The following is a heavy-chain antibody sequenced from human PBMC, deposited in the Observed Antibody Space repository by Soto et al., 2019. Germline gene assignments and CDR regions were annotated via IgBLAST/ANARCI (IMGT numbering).Heavy chain of an antibody. D-gene: IGHD3-3*01. V-gene: IGHV2-5*02. Sequence: QITLNESGPTQVKPRQTLTLTCTFSGFSLTTSGVGVGWIRQSPGKAPEWLALIYWDDDKRYSPSLKSRHTITKDTSKNQVVLTMADLDPADTATYYCAHRVLRTVFGVVTTTALYFDFWGQGTPVAVSS. CDR2: IYWDDDK. CDR1: GFSLTTSGVG. J-gene: IGHJ4*02. CDR3: AHRVLRTVFGVVTTTALYFDF.